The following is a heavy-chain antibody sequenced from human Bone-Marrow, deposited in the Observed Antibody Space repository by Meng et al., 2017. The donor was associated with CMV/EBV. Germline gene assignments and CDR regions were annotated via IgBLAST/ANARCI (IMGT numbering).Heavy chain of an antibody. D-gene: IGHD1-26*01. CDR1: GYSISSGYY. J-gene: IGHJ6*02. Sequence: SEALSLTCTVSGYSISSGYYWGWIRQPPGKGLEWIGTIYHSGSTYYNPSLKNRVTMSVDTSKNQFSLKLSSVTAADTAVYYCASTQVGATGGYYYYYGMDVWGQGTTVTVSS. V-gene: IGHV4-38-2*02. CDR3: ASTQVGATGGYYYYYGMDV. CDR2: IYHSGST.